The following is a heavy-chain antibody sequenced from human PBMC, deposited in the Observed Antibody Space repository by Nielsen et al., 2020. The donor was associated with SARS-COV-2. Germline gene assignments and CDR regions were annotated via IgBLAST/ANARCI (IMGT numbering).Heavy chain of an antibody. CDR1: GFTFSSYW. V-gene: IGHV3-74*01. CDR3: ARVKPTGGSYYFDY. CDR2: INSDGSST. J-gene: IGHJ4*02. D-gene: IGHD7-27*01. Sequence: GESLKISCAASGFTFSSYWMHWVRQAPGKGLVWVSRINSDGSSTSYADSVKGRFTISRDNAKNTLYLQMNSLRAEDTALYHCARVKPTGGSYYFDYWGQGTLVTVSS.